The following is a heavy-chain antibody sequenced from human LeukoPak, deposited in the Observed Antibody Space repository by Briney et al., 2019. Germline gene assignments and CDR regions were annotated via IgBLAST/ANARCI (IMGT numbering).Heavy chain of an antibody. Sequence: GGSLRLSCTVSGFTVSSNSMSWVRQAPGKGLEWVSAISGSGGSTYYADSVKGRFTISRDNSKNTLYLQMNSLRAEDTAVYYCAKSVGATTGYYYYYMDVWGKGTTVTISS. V-gene: IGHV3-23*01. J-gene: IGHJ6*03. CDR1: GFTVSSNS. CDR2: ISGSGGST. D-gene: IGHD1-26*01. CDR3: AKSVGATTGYYYYYMDV.